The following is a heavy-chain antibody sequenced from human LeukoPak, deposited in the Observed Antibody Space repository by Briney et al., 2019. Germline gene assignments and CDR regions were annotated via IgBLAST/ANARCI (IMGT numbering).Heavy chain of an antibody. D-gene: IGHD3-10*01. J-gene: IGHJ3*02. V-gene: IGHV3-74*01. CDR2: IKSDGSKT. CDR3: ARTSGEFRPSDI. CDR1: GFTFSTYW. Sequence: GGSLRLSCAASGFTFSTYWMHWVRQAPGKGLAWVSGIKSDGSKTGYADSVEGRFTISRDNAKNTVYLQMNSLRGEDTAMYFCARTSGEFRPSDIWGLGTMVTVSS.